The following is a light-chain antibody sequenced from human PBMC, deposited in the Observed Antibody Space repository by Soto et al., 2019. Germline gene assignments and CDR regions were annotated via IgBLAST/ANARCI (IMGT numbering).Light chain of an antibody. V-gene: IGKV3-15*01. CDR1: QYIGSN. Sequence: EIGMTQSPAALSVSPGERATLSCRASQYIGSNLAWYQQKPGQAPRLLIYGASTRATGLPARFSGSGSGTDFTLTISRLEPEDFAVYYCQQYGSSGTFGQGTKVDIK. CDR3: QQYGSSGT. CDR2: GAS. J-gene: IGKJ1*01.